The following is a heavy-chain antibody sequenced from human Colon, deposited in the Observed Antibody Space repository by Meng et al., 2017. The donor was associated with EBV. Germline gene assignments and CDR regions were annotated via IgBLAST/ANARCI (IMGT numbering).Heavy chain of an antibody. Sequence: QVQLGQCGAAVKKPGASVKLSCKASGYIFTSHYMLWVRQAPGQGLEWMGIINLSGDSTTYAQKFQGRVTMTRDTSTSTVYMELSSLRSEDTAVYYCARDQTAGSSRSFDNWGQGTLVTVAS. CDR2: INLSGDST. CDR1: GYIFTSHY. V-gene: IGHV1-46*01. CDR3: ARDQTAGSSRSFDN. D-gene: IGHD2-2*01. J-gene: IGHJ4*02.